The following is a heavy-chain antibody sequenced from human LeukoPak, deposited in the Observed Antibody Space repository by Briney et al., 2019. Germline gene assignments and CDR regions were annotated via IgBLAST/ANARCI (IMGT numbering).Heavy chain of an antibody. V-gene: IGHV3-30*02. J-gene: IGHJ4*02. CDR3: AKDGVGATSLDC. D-gene: IGHD1-26*01. CDR1: GFSFSSYG. Sequence: PGGSPRLSCAASGFSFSSYGMHWVRQAPGKGLDWVAFIQYSGNNKYYADSVKGRFSISRDNSKNTLYLQMNSLRAEDTAVYYCAKDGVGATSLDCWGQGTLVTVSS. CDR2: IQYSGNNK.